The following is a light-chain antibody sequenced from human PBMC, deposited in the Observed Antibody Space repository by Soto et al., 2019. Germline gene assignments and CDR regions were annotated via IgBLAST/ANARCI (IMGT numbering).Light chain of an antibody. CDR1: QSISSY. V-gene: IGKV1-39*01. J-gene: IGKJ4*01. CDR3: QQSYSTRLT. CDR2: AAS. Sequence: DIQMTQSPSSLSASVGDRVTITCRASQSISSYLNWYQQKPGKAPKLLIYAASSLQSGVPSRFSGSGSVTDFTLTISSLHPEDFATYYCQQSYSTRLTFGGGTKVESK.